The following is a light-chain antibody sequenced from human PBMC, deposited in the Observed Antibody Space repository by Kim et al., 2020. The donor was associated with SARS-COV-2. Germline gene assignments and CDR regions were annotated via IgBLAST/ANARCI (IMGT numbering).Light chain of an antibody. CDR2: GAS. J-gene: IGKJ2*01. V-gene: IGKV3-20*01. CDR1: QSISSDY. CDR3: QHYSSSEDT. Sequence: EIVLTQSPGTLSLSPGERATLSCRASQSISSDYLACYQQKHGQAPRLLIYGASSRATGIPDRFSGSGSGTDFTLTISRLEPEDFAVYYCQHYSSSEDTFGQGTKLEI.